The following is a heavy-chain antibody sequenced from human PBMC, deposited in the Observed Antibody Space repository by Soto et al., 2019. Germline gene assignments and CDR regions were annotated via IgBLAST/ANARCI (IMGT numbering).Heavy chain of an antibody. V-gene: IGHV3-23*01. Sequence: EVQLLESGGGLVQPGGSLRLSCAAYGFNFTAYAMSWVRQAPGKGLEWVSGLVGSGDPIFYAASVRGRFTVSRDNSKNTLFLQMSSLRADDTAIYYCAKDAIANNGIWEPFDMWGRGTGVTVSS. CDR1: GFNFTAYA. CDR3: AKDAIANNGIWEPFDM. J-gene: IGHJ3*02. D-gene: IGHD2-8*01. CDR2: LVGSGDPI.